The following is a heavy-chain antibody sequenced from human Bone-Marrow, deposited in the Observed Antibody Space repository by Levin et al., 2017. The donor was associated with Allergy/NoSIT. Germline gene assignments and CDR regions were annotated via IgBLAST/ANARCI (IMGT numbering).Heavy chain of an antibody. CDR2: MYHSGAT. D-gene: IGHD4-17*01. CDR3: ARGGGYGDYDNYSYYIDV. Sequence: SQTLSLTCAVSGVSITSRDWWSWVRQPPGKGLEWIAEMYHSGATNYNPSLKSRVTISVDKSKNQFSLKLSSVTAADTAVYYCARGGGYGDYDNYSYYIDVWGKGTTVTVSS. CDR1: GVSITSRDW. J-gene: IGHJ6*03. V-gene: IGHV4-4*02.